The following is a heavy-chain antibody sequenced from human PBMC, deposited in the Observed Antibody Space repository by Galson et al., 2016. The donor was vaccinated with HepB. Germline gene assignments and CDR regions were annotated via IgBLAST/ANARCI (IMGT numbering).Heavy chain of an antibody. J-gene: IGHJ6*04. Sequence: SLRLSCAASGFTLRSYTMVWVRQAPGKGLEWVAADSVHGGRKWYADSVKGRFTISRDNSKNTLSLQMNSLTADDTAIYYCVQGSTAPAVWGKGTTVTVSS. CDR3: VQGSTAPAV. CDR2: DSVHGGRK. V-gene: IGHV3-30*18. D-gene: IGHD2-2*01. CDR1: GFTLRSYT.